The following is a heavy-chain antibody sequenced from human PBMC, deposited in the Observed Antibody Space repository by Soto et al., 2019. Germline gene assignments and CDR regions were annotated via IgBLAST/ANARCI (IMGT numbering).Heavy chain of an antibody. J-gene: IGHJ4*02. CDR2: IYHSGST. Sequence: QVQLQEPGPGLVKPAGTLALTCAVSGASISSSHLWSWVRPPQGKGLEWIGEIYHSGSTNYNPSLKSRVTISVAKSTNQFSLKLSSVTVADTAVYYCARAIVVPAASFDYRGQGTMVTVSS. CDR3: ARAIVVPAASFDY. D-gene: IGHD2-2*01. V-gene: IGHV4-4*02. CDR1: GASISSSHL.